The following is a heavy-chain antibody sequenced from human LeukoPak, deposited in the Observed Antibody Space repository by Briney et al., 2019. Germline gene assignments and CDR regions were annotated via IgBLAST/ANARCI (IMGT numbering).Heavy chain of an antibody. CDR3: ARGYYGSGTTNWYFDL. CDR2: ICSSSSYI. CDR1: GFAFSSYS. D-gene: IGHD3-10*01. Sequence: GGSLRLSCAASGFAFSSYSMNWVRQAPGKGLEWVSSICSSSSYIYYADSVRGRFTISRDNAKNSLYLQMNSLRAEDTAVYYCARGYYGSGTTNWYFDLWGRGTLVTVSS. J-gene: IGHJ2*01. V-gene: IGHV3-21*01.